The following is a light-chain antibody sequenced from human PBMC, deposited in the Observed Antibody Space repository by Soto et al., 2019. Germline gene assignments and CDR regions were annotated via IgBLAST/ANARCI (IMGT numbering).Light chain of an antibody. CDR3: QQYSRYSIT. J-gene: IGKJ2*01. Sequence: DIQMTQSPSTLSASVGDRVTITCRASQSISTWLAWYQQRPGKAPKLLIFAASNLETGVPSRFSGSGSGTEFTLTISSLRPDDFATYYCQQYSRYSITFGQGTKLEIK. CDR2: AAS. V-gene: IGKV1-5*01. CDR1: QSISTW.